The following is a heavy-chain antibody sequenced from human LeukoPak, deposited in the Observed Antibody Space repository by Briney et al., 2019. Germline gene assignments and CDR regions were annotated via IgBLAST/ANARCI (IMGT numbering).Heavy chain of an antibody. CDR3: ARERSGSYFTSDF. Sequence: GALRLSCAASGFSFSDYQMSWIRQAPGKGLEWVSYITNSGRSMHYGESVRGRFTISRDNAKNTLFLEMNSLRADDTAVYFCARERSGSYFTSDFWGQGTVVTVSS. CDR2: ITNSGRSM. V-gene: IGHV3-11*01. J-gene: IGHJ3*01. D-gene: IGHD1-26*01. CDR1: GFSFSDYQ.